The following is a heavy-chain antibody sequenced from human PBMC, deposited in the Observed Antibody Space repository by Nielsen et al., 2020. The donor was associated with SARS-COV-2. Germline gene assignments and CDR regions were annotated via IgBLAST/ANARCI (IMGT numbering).Heavy chain of an antibody. CDR2: ISYDGSNK. CDR1: GFTFSSYG. V-gene: IGHV3-30*18. Sequence: GESLKISCAASGFTFSSYGMHWVRQAPGKGLEWVAVISYDGSNKYYADSVKGRFTISRDNSKNTLYLQMNSLRAEDTAVYYCAKDRYYYDSSGYLFDYWGQGTLVTVSS. J-gene: IGHJ4*02. D-gene: IGHD3-22*01. CDR3: AKDRYYYDSSGYLFDY.